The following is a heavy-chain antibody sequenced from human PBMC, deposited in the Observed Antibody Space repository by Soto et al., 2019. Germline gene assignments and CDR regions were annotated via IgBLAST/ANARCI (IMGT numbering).Heavy chain of an antibody. CDR2: ISAHNGNT. CDR3: ARGRYGNY. J-gene: IGHJ4*02. V-gene: IGHV1-18*01. CDR1: GYTFTSYG. D-gene: IGHD1-1*01. Sequence: QVHLVQSGAEVKKPGASVKVSCKGSGYTFTSYGITWVRQAPGQGLEWMGWISAHNGNTDYAQRLQGRVTVTRDTSTSTAYMELRSLRSDDTAVYYCARGRYGNYWGQGALVTVSS.